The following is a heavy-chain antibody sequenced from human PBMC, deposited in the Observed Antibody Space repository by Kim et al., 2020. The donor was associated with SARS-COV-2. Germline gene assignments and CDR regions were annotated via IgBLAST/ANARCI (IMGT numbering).Heavy chain of an antibody. Sequence: GGSLRLSCAASGFTFSSYAMSWVRQAPGKGLEWVSVIYSGGSSTYYADSVKGRFTISRDNSKNTLYLQMNSLRAEDTAVYYCASLSGDILTGYYGEYYGMDVWGQGTTVTVSS. D-gene: IGHD3-9*01. J-gene: IGHJ6*02. CDR1: GFTFSSYA. CDR2: IYSGGSST. V-gene: IGHV3-23*03. CDR3: ASLSGDILTGYYGEYYGMDV.